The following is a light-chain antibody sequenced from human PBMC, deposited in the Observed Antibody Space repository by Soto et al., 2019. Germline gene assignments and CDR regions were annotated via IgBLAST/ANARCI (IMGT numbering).Light chain of an antibody. CDR2: GAS. J-gene: IGKJ1*01. CDR1: QSIRYY. V-gene: IGKV1-5*01. Sequence: DIQLTQSPPTLSASVGDRVTITCRASQSIRYYLAWYQQMPGKAPKLLIYGASSLQSGVPSRFSGIRSGTKFTLTISSLQPDDFATYFCQHHNSYSQTFGQGTKVEIK. CDR3: QHHNSYSQT.